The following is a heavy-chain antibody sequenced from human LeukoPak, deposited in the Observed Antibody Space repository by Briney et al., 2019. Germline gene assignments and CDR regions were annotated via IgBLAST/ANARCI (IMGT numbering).Heavy chain of an antibody. CDR2: IIPIFGTA. D-gene: IGHD6-6*01. CDR1: GGTFSSYA. CDR3: ARDEYSSSSWFDP. Sequence: SVKVSCKASGGTFSSYAISWVRQAPGQGLEWMGGIIPIFGTANYAQKFQGRVTITADESTSTAYKELSSLRSEDTAVYYCARDEYSSSSWFDPWGQGTLVTVSS. J-gene: IGHJ5*02. V-gene: IGHV1-69*13.